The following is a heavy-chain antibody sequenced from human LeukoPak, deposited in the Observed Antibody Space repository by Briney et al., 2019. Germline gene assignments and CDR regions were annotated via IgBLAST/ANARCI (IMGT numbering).Heavy chain of an antibody. CDR3: ASYYGSGTYSGYVDS. D-gene: IGHD3-10*01. CDR2: IYHSGST. J-gene: IGHJ4*02. V-gene: IGHV4-59*01. Sequence: SETLSLTCAVSGGALNNYHWSWIRQSPGKGLDSIGCIYHSGSTNSNPPLKSRVTMSVETSKNQFSLPLSSVTAAATAVYYCASYYGSGTYSGYVDSWGQGTLVTV. CDR1: GGALNNYH.